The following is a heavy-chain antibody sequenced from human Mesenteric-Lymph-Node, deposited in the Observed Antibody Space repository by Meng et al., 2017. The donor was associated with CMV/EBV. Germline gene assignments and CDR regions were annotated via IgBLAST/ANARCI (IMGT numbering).Heavy chain of an antibody. CDR3: ARGGRSKLD. CDR1: GGSFSGYY. J-gene: IGHJ4*02. Sequence: TLSLTCAVYGGSFSGYYWSGIRQPPGKGLEWIGEINHSGSTNYNPSLKSRVTISVDTSKNQFSLKLSSVTAADTAVYYCARGGRSKLDWGQGTLVTVSS. D-gene: IGHD2-2*01. V-gene: IGHV4-34*01. CDR2: INHSGST.